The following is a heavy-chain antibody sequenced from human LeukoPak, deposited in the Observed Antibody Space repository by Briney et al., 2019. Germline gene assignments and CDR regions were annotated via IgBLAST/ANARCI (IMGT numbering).Heavy chain of an antibody. V-gene: IGHV3-30*18. CDR3: AKALLWFGELRSEHYFDY. D-gene: IGHD3-10*01. Sequence: GGSLRLSCAASGFTFSSYVMHWVRQAPGKGLEGVAVISYDGSNKYYADSLKGRFTISRDNSKNTLYLQMNSLRAEDTAVYSCAKALLWFGELRSEHYFDYWGQGSLVTVSS. J-gene: IGHJ4*02. CDR1: GFTFSSYV. CDR2: ISYDGSNK.